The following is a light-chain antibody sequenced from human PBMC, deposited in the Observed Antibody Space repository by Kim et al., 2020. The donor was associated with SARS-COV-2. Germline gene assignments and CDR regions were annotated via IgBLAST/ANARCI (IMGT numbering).Light chain of an antibody. Sequence: LSLSPGDRATLLCRASQSVSSYLAWYQQKPGQAPRLLIYDASNRATGIPARFSGSGSGTDFTLTISSLEPEDFAVYYCQQRSNWYTFGQGTKLEIK. CDR2: DAS. J-gene: IGKJ2*01. V-gene: IGKV3-11*01. CDR3: QQRSNWYT. CDR1: QSVSSY.